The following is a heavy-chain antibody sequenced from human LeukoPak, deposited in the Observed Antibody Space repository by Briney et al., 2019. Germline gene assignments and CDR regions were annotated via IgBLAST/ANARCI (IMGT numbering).Heavy chain of an antibody. D-gene: IGHD3-10*01. V-gene: IGHV3-53*01. Sequence: PGGSLRLSCAASGFTVSSNYMSWVRQAPGKGLEWVSVIYSGGSTYYADSVKGRFTISRDMSKNTVYLQMNSLRADDTAVYYCARDRAPPTSWYFDVWGRGTLVTVSS. CDR1: GFTVSSNY. CDR2: IYSGGST. J-gene: IGHJ2*01. CDR3: ARDRAPPTSWYFDV.